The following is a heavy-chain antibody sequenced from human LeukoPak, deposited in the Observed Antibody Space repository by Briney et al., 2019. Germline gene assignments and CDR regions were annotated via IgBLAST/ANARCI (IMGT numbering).Heavy chain of an antibody. CDR3: TRYSSGSGFDY. Sequence: PGGSLRLSCAASGFTFSGSAMHWVRQASGKGLEWVGRIRGKANSYATAYAASVKGRFTISRDDSKNTAYLQMSSLKTEDTAVYYCTRYSSGSGFDYWGQGTLVTVSS. CDR2: IRGKANSYAT. V-gene: IGHV3-73*01. CDR1: GFTFSGSA. J-gene: IGHJ4*02. D-gene: IGHD6-19*01.